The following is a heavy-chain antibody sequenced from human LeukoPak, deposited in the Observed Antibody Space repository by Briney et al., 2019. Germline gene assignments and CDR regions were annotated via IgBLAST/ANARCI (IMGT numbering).Heavy chain of an antibody. D-gene: IGHD3-16*01. J-gene: IGHJ6*03. CDR1: GGSISSYY. Sequence: SETLSLTCTVSGGSISSYYWSWIRQPPGQGLEWVGSIYHSGSTYSNPSLKSRVTISVDTSKNQFSLKLSSVTAADTAVYYCARETSQKGAHYMDVWGKGTTVTISS. CDR3: ARETSQKGAHYMDV. V-gene: IGHV4-59*01. CDR2: IYHSGST.